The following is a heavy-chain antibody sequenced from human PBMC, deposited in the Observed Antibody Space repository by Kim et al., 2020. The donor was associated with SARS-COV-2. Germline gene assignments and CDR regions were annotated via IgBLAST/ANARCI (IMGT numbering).Heavy chain of an antibody. Sequence: SETLSLTCTVSGGSISSYYWSWIRQPAGKGLEWIGRIYTSGSTNYNPSLKSRVTMSVDTSKNQFSLKLSSVTAADTAVYYCAREGRVVVVPRIADWFDPWGQGTLVTVSS. J-gene: IGHJ5*02. CDR1: GGSISSYY. D-gene: IGHD2-2*01. V-gene: IGHV4-4*07. CDR3: AREGRVVVVPRIADWFDP. CDR2: IYTSGST.